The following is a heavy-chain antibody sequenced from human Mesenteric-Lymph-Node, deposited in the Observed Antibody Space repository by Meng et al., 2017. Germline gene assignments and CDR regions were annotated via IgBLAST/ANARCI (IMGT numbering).Heavy chain of an antibody. D-gene: IGHD1-1*01. Sequence: QVPLQESGPGLVKPLGTLSLTCPVSGDSISSDIWWSWVRQPPGKGLEWIGEVYHRGDTNYNPSLKSRVVISVDRSKNQFSLNLSSVTAADTAAYYCGRDQGRQLINHWGQGTLVTVSS. CDR2: VYHRGDT. CDR1: GDSISSDIW. J-gene: IGHJ4*02. V-gene: IGHV4-4*02. CDR3: GRDQGRQLINH.